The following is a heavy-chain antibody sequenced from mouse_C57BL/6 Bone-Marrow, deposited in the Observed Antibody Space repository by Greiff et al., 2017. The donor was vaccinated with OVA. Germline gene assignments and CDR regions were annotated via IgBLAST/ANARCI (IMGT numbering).Heavy chain of an antibody. D-gene: IGHD1-1*01. CDR1: GYTFTEYT. V-gene: IGHV1-62-2*01. J-gene: IGHJ3*01. CDR2: FYPGSGSI. Sequence: VKLVESGAELVKPGASVKLSCKASGYTFTEYTIHWVKQRSGQGLEWIGWFYPGSGSIKYNEKFKDKATLTADKSSSTVYMELSRLTSEDSAVYFCARHEGDPPYGSPFAYWGQGTLVTVSA. CDR3: ARHEGDPPYGSPFAY.